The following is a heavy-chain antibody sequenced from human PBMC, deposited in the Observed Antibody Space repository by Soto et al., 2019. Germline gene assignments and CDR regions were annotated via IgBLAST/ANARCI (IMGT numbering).Heavy chain of an antibody. J-gene: IGHJ4*02. V-gene: IGHV3-53*01. CDR2: IYTSDGST. Sequence: GGSLRLSCAASGFTVSSNYMSWVRQAPGKGLEWVSIIYTSDGSTYYAESVKGRFTISRDNSKNTLYLQMNSLRAEDMAVYYCATGGGGGGFDHWGQGTLVTVSS. CDR3: ATGGGGGGFDH. CDR1: GFTVSSNY. D-gene: IGHD2-21*01.